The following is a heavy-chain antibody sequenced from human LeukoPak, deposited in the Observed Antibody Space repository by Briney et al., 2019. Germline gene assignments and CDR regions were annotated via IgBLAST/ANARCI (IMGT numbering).Heavy chain of an antibody. CDR3: ARVIIAAAGSYGVYYYYMDV. CDR2: IYYSGST. V-gene: IGHV4-59*01. D-gene: IGHD6-13*01. Sequence: SETLSPTCTVSGGSISSYYWSWIRQPPGKGLEWIGYIYYSGSTNYNPSLKSRVTISVDTSKNQFSLKLSSVTAADTAVYYCARVIIAAAGSYGVYYYYMDVWGKGTTVTVSS. J-gene: IGHJ6*03. CDR1: GGSISSYY.